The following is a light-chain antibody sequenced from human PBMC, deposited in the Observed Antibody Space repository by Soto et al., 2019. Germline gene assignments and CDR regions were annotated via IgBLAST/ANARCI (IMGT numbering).Light chain of an antibody. CDR2: GAS. V-gene: IGKV3-15*01. Sequence: EIVLTQSPATLSVSPGERATLSCRASQSVSSNLAWYQQKPGQAPRLLIYGASTRATGIPARFSGSGSGTEFTLTVSSLQSEDFAINYCQQYNNWPPGTFGQGTKVDI. CDR1: QSVSSN. CDR3: QQYNNWPPGT. J-gene: IGKJ1*01.